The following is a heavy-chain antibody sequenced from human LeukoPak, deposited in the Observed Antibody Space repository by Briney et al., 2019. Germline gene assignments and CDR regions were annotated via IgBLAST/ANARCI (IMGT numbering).Heavy chain of an antibody. V-gene: IGHV4-59*08. D-gene: IGHD6-19*01. CDR2: IYYDGSI. Sequence: PSETLSLTCTVSGGSITSHYWSWIRQPPGKGLEWIGYIYYDGSINYNPSLKSRVTISVDTSKSQLSLNLTSVTAADTAVYYCARYGTGWYAFDYWGQGTLVTVSS. CDR3: ARYGTGWYAFDY. J-gene: IGHJ4*02. CDR1: GGSITSHY.